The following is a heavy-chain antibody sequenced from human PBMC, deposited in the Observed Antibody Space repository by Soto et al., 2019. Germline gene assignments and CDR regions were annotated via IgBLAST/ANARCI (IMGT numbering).Heavy chain of an antibody. D-gene: IGHD2-2*01. J-gene: IGHJ4*02. Sequence: ASVKVSCKASGYTFTSYGISWVREVPGQGLEWMGWISAYNGNTNYAQKLQGRVTMTTDTSTSTAYMELRSLRSDDTAVYYCARGVGYCSSTSCYVFYFDYWGQGTLVTVSS. V-gene: IGHV1-18*01. CDR1: GYTFTSYG. CDR2: ISAYNGNT. CDR3: ARGVGYCSSTSCYVFYFDY.